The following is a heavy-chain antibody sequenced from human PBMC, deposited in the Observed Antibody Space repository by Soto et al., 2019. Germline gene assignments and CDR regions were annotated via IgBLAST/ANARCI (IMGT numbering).Heavy chain of an antibody. CDR2: IGQDGSEK. CDR3: SRDSCGRPAGCAN. J-gene: IGHJ4*02. CDR1: GFPFSSYL. V-gene: IGHV3-7*01. D-gene: IGHD2-15*01. Sequence: EVQLVESGGDLVQPGGSLRLSCAASGFPFSSYLMSWVRQTPGKGPEWVANIGQDGSEKYDMGSVKGRFTISRDNANNSLYLQMYSLRVEDTTIYYCSRDSCGRPAGCANWGQGNLVIVSS.